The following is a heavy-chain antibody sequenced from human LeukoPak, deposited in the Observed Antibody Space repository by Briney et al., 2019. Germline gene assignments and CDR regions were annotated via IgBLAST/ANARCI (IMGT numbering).Heavy chain of an antibody. V-gene: IGHV3-74*03. CDR2: INTNDGSYI. CDR3: VRDTSVSRMDV. D-gene: IGHD4-17*01. Sequence: GGSLILSCAASGLTLNTRMHWVCQGPGQGMVWVSRINTNDGSYITYADSVKGRFSVSRDDAKNTQYLQMSSLRVEDTAVYYCVRDTSVSRMDVWGKGTTVTVSS. CDR1: GLTLNTR. J-gene: IGHJ6*04.